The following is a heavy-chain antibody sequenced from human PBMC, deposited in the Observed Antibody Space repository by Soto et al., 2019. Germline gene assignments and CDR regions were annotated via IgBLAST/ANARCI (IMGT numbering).Heavy chain of an antibody. CDR3: ASTDTAMVKYYYGMDV. D-gene: IGHD5-18*01. V-gene: IGHV3-30-3*01. CDR2: ISYDGSNK. CDR1: GFTFSSYA. Sequence: PWGSLRLSCAASGFTFSSYAMHWVRQAPGKGLEWVAVISYDGSNKYYADSVKGRFTISRDNSKNTLYLQMNSLRAEDTAVYYCASTDTAMVKYYYGMDVWGQGTTVTVSS. J-gene: IGHJ6*02.